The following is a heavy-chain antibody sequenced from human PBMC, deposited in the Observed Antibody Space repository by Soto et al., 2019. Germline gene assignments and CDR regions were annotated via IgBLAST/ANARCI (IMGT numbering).Heavy chain of an antibody. CDR3: ARSEQWLGGGAFDI. Sequence: SGPTLVNPTQTLTLTCTFSGFPLSTSGMCVSWIRQPPGKALEWLALIDWDDDKYYSTSLKTRLTISKDTSKNQVVLTMTNMDPVDTATYYCARSEQWLGGGAFDIWGQGTMVTGSS. J-gene: IGHJ3*02. V-gene: IGHV2-70*01. CDR2: IDWDDDK. CDR1: GFPLSTSGMC. D-gene: IGHD6-19*01.